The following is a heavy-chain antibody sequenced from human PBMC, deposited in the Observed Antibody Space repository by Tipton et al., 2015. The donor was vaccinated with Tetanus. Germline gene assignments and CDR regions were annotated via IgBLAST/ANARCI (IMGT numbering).Heavy chain of an antibody. D-gene: IGHD6-19*01. V-gene: IGHV4-30-4*01. CDR1: GGSINRGDYY. J-gene: IGHJ4*02. Sequence: TLSLTCAVSGGSINRGDYYWTWIRQSPGKGLEWIGYIYYNGNIYYNPSLESRAIISGDTSKNQFSLKLISVSAADTAVYYCARGNGEGSGWYTYWGQGTQVTVAS. CDR3: ARGNGEGSGWYTY. CDR2: IYYNGNI.